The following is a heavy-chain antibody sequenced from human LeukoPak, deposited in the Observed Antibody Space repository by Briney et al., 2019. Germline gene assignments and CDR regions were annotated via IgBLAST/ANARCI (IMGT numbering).Heavy chain of an antibody. CDR2: IYYSGST. J-gene: IGHJ4*02. D-gene: IGHD2-2*01. CDR3: ARARGYCSSTSCSLDFGY. V-gene: IGHV4-59*01. Sequence: SETLSLTCTVSGGSISPYYWSWIRLPPGKGLEWIGYIYYSGSTNYNPSLKSRVTISVDTSKNQFSLRLSSVTAADTAVYYCARARGYCSSTSCSLDFGYWGQGTLVTVSS. CDR1: GGSISPYY.